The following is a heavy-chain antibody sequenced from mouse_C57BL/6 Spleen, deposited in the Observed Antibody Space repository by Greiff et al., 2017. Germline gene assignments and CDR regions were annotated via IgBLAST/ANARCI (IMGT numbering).Heavy chain of an antibody. J-gene: IGHJ3*01. V-gene: IGHV2-2*01. CDR2: IWSGGRT. Sequence: VQLQQSGPCLVQPSQSLSITCPVSGFSLTSYGVHWVRQSPGTGLEWLGVIWSGGRTDYNAAFISRLSISQDNSKRQVFFKMNSLQADDTAIYYCASPPMTTRFAYWGQGTLVTVSA. CDR3: ASPPMTTRFAY. CDR1: GFSLTSYG. D-gene: IGHD2-4*01.